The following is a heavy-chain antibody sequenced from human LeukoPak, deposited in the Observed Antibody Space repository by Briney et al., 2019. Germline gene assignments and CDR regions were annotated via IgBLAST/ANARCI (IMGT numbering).Heavy chain of an antibody. V-gene: IGHV3-30-3*01. Sequence: GGPLRLSCAASGFTFSSYAMHWVRQAPGKGLEWVAVISYDGSNKYYADSVKGRFTISRDNSKNTLYLQMNSLRAEDTAVYYCARDEGGNGAFDIWGQGTMVTVSS. CDR1: GFTFSSYA. D-gene: IGHD4-23*01. J-gene: IGHJ3*02. CDR2: ISYDGSNK. CDR3: ARDEGGNGAFDI.